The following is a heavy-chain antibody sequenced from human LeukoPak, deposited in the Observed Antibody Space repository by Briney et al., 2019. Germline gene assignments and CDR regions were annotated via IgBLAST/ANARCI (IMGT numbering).Heavy chain of an antibody. CDR2: IYYSGGT. V-gene: IGHV4-59*12. CDR1: GGSISSYY. D-gene: IGHD6-19*01. J-gene: IGHJ2*01. CDR3: ARDSWDSSGYFDL. Sequence: SETLSLTCTVSGGSISSYYWSWIRQPPGKGLEWIGYIYYSGGTNYNPSLKSRVTISVDTSKNQFSLKLSSVTAADTAVYYCARDSWDSSGYFDLWGRGTLVTVSS.